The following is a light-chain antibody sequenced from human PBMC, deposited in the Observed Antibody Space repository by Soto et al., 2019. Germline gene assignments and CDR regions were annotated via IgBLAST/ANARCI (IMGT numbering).Light chain of an antibody. CDR2: DVS. CDR3: SSYTSSSLYV. Sequence: QSALTQPASVSGSPGQSITISCTGTSSDVGGYNYVSWYQQHLGKAPKLMIYDVSNRPSGGSNRFSGSKSGNTASLTISGLQAEDEADYYCSSYTSSSLYVFGTGTKVTVL. J-gene: IGLJ1*01. V-gene: IGLV2-14*01. CDR1: SSDVGGYNY.